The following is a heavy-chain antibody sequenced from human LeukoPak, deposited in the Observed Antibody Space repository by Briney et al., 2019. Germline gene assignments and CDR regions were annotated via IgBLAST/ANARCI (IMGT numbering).Heavy chain of an antibody. CDR2: ISGSGGST. CDR3: AKELWYSGYELDAFDI. CDR1: GFTFNSYS. V-gene: IGHV3-23*01. J-gene: IGHJ3*02. D-gene: IGHD5-12*01. Sequence: AGGSLRLSCAASGFTFNSYSMNWVRQAPGKGLEWVSAISGSGGSTYYADSVKGRFTISRDNSKNTLYLQMNSLRAEDTAVYYCAKELWYSGYELDAFDIWGQGTMVTASS.